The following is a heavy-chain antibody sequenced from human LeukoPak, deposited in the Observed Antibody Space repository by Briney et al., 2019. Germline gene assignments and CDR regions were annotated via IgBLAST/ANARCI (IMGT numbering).Heavy chain of an antibody. J-gene: IGHJ4*02. V-gene: IGHV4-30-2*01. Sequence: ASETLSLTCAGSGGSISSGGYSWSWIRQPPGKGLEWIAYIYHSGSTYYNPSLKSRVTISVDRSKNQFSLKLSSVTAADTAVYYCAIGGDGYSQRPFDYWGQGTLVTVSS. CDR3: AIGGDGYSQRPFDY. CDR2: IYHSGST. CDR1: GGSISSGGYS. D-gene: IGHD5-24*01.